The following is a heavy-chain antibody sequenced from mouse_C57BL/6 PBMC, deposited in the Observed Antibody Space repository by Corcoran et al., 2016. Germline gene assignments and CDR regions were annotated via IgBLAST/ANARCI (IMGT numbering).Heavy chain of an antibody. V-gene: IGHV9-3*01. CDR2: INTYSGVP. J-gene: IGHJ4*01. D-gene: IGHD4-1*01. CDR1: GYTFTTYG. Sequence: QIQLVQSGPELKKPGETVKISCKASGYTFTTYGMSWVKQAPGKGLKWMGWINTYSGVPTYADDFKGRFAFSLETSASTAYLQINNLKNEDTATYFCARKLTGTYYYAMDYWGQGTSVTVSS. CDR3: ARKLTGTYYYAMDY.